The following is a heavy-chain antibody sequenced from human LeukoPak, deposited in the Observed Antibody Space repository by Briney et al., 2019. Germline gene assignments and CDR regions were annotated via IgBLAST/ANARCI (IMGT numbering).Heavy chain of an antibody. D-gene: IGHD5-12*01. CDR2: IFTSGST. V-gene: IGHV4-4*07. CDR1: GDSISNYY. CDR3: AREPGGYAAHYYMDV. J-gene: IGHJ6*03. Sequence: PSETLSLTCTVSGDSISNYYWNWVRQPPGKGLEWIARIFTSGSTNYYASLKSRADISLDKSNDQFSLTLRSVTAADTALYYCAREPGGYAAHYYMDVWGKGTTVTVSS.